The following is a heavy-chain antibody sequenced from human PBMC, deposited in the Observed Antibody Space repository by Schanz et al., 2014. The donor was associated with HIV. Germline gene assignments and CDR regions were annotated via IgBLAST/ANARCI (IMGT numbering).Heavy chain of an antibody. CDR3: ARTPYYFDY. J-gene: IGHJ4*02. CDR2: INHSGST. Sequence: QVQLQQWGAGLLKPSETLSLTCAVYGGSFTNYYWSWNRQPPGKGLEWIGEINHSGSTNYNPSLKSRVPMSVDPSKNQFSLRLNSVTAADTAVYYCARTPYYFDYWGQGTLVTVSS. CDR1: GGSFTNYY. V-gene: IGHV4-34*02.